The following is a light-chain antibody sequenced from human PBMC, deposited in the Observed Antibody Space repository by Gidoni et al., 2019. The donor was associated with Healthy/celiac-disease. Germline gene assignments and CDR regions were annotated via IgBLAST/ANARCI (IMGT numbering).Light chain of an antibody. CDR1: QSVSSY. V-gene: IGKV3-11*01. Sequence: EIVLTQSTATLALSPGERTTPSCRASQSVSSYLAWYQQKPGQAPRLLIYDASNRATGIPARFSGSGSGTDFTLPISSLEPEHFAVYYCQQRSNWPPELTFGGXTKVEIK. CDR3: QQRSNWPPELT. CDR2: DAS. J-gene: IGKJ4*01.